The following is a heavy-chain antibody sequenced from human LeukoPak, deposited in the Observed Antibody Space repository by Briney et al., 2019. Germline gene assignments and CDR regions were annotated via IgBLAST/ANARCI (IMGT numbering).Heavy chain of an antibody. V-gene: IGHV3-64*01. D-gene: IGHD6-19*01. CDR3: AKYPPSSAVAVKLVNYYYYYMDV. CDR2: ISIHGGDT. Sequence: GGSLRLSCAVSGFTFSSYAMHWVRQAPGKGMKYVSAISIHGGDTYYANSVKGRFTISRDNSKNTLYLQMGSLRAEDTAVYYCAKYPPSSAVAVKLVNYYYYYMDVWGKGTTVTVSS. CDR1: GFTFSSYA. J-gene: IGHJ6*03.